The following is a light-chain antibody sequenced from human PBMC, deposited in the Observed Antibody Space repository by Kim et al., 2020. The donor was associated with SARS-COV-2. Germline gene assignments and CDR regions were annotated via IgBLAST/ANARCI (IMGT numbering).Light chain of an antibody. V-gene: IGKV3-20*01. J-gene: IGKJ4*01. CDR3: QQFATSRS. CDR2: GVS. Sequence: EIVLTQSPGTLSLSPGERATLSCRASQSVSNNFLAWYQHQPGQAPRLLIYGVSIRATDTPDRFSGSGSGTDFTLTISRLQPEDFGVYYCQQFATSRSFGGGTKVDIK. CDR1: QSVSNNF.